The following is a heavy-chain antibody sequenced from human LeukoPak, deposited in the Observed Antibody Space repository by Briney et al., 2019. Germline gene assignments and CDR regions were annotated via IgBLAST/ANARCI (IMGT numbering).Heavy chain of an antibody. CDR2: IYYSGST. J-gene: IGHJ3*02. Sequence: MPSETLSLTCTVSGGSVSSGNYYWSWIRQPPGKGLDWIGYIYYSGSTNYNPSLKSRVTISVDTSKNQFSLRLSSVTAADTAVYYCAREGGSSWYGRRWGNDAFDIWGQGTMVTVSS. CDR3: AREGGSSWYGRRWGNDAFDI. D-gene: IGHD6-13*01. CDR1: GGSVSSGNYY. V-gene: IGHV4-61*01.